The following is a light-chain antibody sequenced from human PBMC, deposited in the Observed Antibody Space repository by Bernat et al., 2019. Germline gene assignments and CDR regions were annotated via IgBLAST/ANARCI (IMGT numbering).Light chain of an antibody. Sequence: QSALTQPASVSGSPGQSITISCTGTSSDIGYYNYVSWYQQHPGKAPKLLLCNVTNRPSGVSSRFSGSKSGNTASLTISGLQADDEADYYCKSYTTTSAPYVFGTGTKVTVL. V-gene: IGLV2-14*03. CDR3: KSYTTTSAPYV. CDR2: NVT. J-gene: IGLJ1*01. CDR1: SSDIGYYNY.